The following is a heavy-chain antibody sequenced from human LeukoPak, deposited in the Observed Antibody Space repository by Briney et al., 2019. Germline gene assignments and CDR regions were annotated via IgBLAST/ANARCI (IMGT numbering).Heavy chain of an antibody. Sequence: GSSVKVSCKASGGTFSSYAISWVRQAPGQGLEWMGRIIPIFGIANYAQKFQGRVTITADKSTSTAYMELSSLRSEDTAVYYCASTGGSIAGATMRGTYYYYGMDVWGQGTTVTVSS. CDR3: ASTGGSIAGATMRGTYYYYGMDV. D-gene: IGHD1-26*01. CDR2: IIPIFGIA. J-gene: IGHJ6*02. V-gene: IGHV1-69*04. CDR1: GGTFSSYA.